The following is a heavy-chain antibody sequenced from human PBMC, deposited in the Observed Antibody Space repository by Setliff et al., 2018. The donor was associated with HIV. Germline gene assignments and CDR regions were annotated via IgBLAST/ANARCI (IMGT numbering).Heavy chain of an antibody. CDR3: ARLRYYDILTGYAFDY. J-gene: IGHJ4*02. D-gene: IGHD3-9*01. CDR2: IYYSGST. CDR1: GGSISSSSYY. V-gene: IGHV4-39*01. Sequence: PSETLSLTCTVSGGSISSSSYYWGWIRQPPGKGLEWIGSIYYSGSTYYNPSLKSRVTISVDTSKNQFSLKLSSVTAADTAVYYCARLRYYDILTGYAFDYWGQGTLVTVSS.